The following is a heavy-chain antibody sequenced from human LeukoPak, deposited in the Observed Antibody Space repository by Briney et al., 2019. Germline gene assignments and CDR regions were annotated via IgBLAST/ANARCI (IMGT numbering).Heavy chain of an antibody. CDR1: GFTFNSFW. CDR2: INKKGTET. D-gene: IGHD3/OR15-3a*01. J-gene: IGHJ3*02. CDR3: VRGSFGPDI. V-gene: IGHV3-74*01. Sequence: PGGSLRLSCAASGFTFNSFWMHWVRQGPGKGLVWVSRINKKGTETVYADSVKGRFTISRANAKNTVYLQMNNLRAEDTAIYYCVRGSFGPDIWGQGTMATLSS.